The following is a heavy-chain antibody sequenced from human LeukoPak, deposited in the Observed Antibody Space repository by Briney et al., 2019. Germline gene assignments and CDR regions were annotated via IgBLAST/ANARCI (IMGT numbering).Heavy chain of an antibody. CDR1: GYTFTSYG. J-gene: IGHJ5*02. V-gene: IGHV1-18*01. CDR3: ARAPGIPGPARVGTVWFEP. D-gene: IGHD5-18*01. CDR2: ISACNGNT. Sequence: ASVKVSCKASGYTFTSYGISWVRQAPGQGREWMGLISACNGNTNSPHKLQGRVTMTTDTSTSTASMELRSLRSDDTAVYYCARAPGIPGPARVGTVWFEPWGQGTLVTVSS.